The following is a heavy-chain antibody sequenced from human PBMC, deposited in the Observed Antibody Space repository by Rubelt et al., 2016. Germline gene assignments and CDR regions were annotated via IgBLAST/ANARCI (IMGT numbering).Heavy chain of an antibody. CDR2: INHSGST. V-gene: IGHV4-34*01. CDR1: GGSFSGYY. J-gene: IGHJ4*02. CDR3: ARGGRGWYGNYPGNYFDY. D-gene: IGHD6-19*01. Sequence: QVQLQQWGAGLLKPSETLSLTCAVYGGSFSGYYWSWIRQPPGKGLEWIGEINHSGSTNYNPSLKSRVTISVDTSKNQFSLKRSSVTAADTAVYYCARGGRGWYGNYPGNYFDYWGQGTLVTVSS.